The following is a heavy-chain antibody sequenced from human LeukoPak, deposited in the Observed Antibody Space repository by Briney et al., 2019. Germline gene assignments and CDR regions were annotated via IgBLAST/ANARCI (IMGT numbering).Heavy chain of an antibody. CDR3: AMEPPPFGDDSSGSFDY. Sequence: SETLSLTCTVSGGSISSGSYYWSWIRQPAGKGLEWIGRIYTSGSTNYNPSLKSRVTISVDTSKNQFSLKLSSVTAADTAVYYCAMEPPPFGDDSSGSFDYWGQGTLVTVSS. CDR2: IYTSGST. D-gene: IGHD3-22*01. CDR1: GGSISSGSYY. J-gene: IGHJ4*02. V-gene: IGHV4-61*02.